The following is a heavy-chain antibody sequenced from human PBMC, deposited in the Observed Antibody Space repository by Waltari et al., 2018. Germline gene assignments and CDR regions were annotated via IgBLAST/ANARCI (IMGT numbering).Heavy chain of an antibody. J-gene: IGHJ4*02. V-gene: IGHV3-66*02. CDR1: GFTVSSNY. D-gene: IGHD3-3*01. CDR2: IYSGGST. CDR3: ASGWGVVTPQGH. Sequence: EVQLVESGGGLVQPGGSLRLSCAASGFTVSSNYMSWVRQAPGKGVGWVSVIYSGGSTYYADSVKGRFTISRDNSKNTLYLQMNSLRAEDTAVYYCASGWGVVTPQGHWGQGTLVTVSS.